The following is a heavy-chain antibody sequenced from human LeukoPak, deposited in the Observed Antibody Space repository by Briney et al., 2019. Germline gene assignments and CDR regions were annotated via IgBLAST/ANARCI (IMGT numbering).Heavy chain of an antibody. CDR1: GGSFSGYY. CDR2: INHSGST. J-gene: IGHJ4*02. D-gene: IGHD3-22*01. Sequence: SETLSLTCSVYGGSFSGYYWSWIRQPPGKGLKWIGEINHSGSTNYNPSLKSRVTISVDTSKNQFSLKLSSVTAADTAVYYCARSDYYYDSSGYYGFFDYWGQGTLVTVSS. V-gene: IGHV4-34*01. CDR3: ARSDYYYDSSGYYGFFDY.